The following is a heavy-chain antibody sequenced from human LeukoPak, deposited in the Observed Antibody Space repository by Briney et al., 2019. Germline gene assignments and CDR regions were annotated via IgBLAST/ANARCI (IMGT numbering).Heavy chain of an antibody. J-gene: IGHJ4*02. CDR3: VRDLGISGWYAPPLGYFDS. D-gene: IGHD6-19*01. CDR1: GYIFTSYS. CDR2: INPKSGGT. Sequence: ASVKVSCKASGYIFTSYSIHWVRQAPGQGLEWMGWINPKSGGTNYAQQFQDRVAMTRDTSISSTYMELSRLKSDDTAVYYCVRDLGISGWYAPPLGYFDSWGQGTLVTVSS. V-gene: IGHV1-2*02.